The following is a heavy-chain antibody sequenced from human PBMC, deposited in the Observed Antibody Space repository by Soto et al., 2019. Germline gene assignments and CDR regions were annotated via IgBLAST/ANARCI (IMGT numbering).Heavy chain of an antibody. D-gene: IGHD1-1*01. Sequence: QVQMQLSGPGLVKPSQTLSLTCAISGDSVSSNSAGWNWIRQTPSRGLEWLGRTYYRSKWYYTYAVSVKSRIIIDTHTSMNQFSLQLNSVTPEDTAVYYCARGSGNEVSAHYYMDCWGKGTTVSFSS. CDR1: GDSVSSNSAG. J-gene: IGHJ6*03. CDR3: ARGSGNEVSAHYYMDC. CDR2: TYYRSKWYY. V-gene: IGHV6-1*01.